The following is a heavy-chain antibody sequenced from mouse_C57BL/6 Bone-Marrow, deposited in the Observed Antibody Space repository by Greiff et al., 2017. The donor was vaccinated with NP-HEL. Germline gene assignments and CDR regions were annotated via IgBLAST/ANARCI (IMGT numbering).Heavy chain of an antibody. CDR1: GFTFSDFY. D-gene: IGHD3-2*02. V-gene: IGHV7-1*01. CDR2: SRNKANDYTT. CDR3: ERAVDSSGYSFAY. J-gene: IGHJ3*01. Sequence: EVKVVESGGGLVQSGRSLRLSCATSGFTFSDFYMEWVRQAPGKGLEWIAASRNKANDYTTEYSASVKGRFIVSRDTSQSILYLQMNALRAEDTAIYYCERAVDSSGYSFAYWGQGTLVTVSA.